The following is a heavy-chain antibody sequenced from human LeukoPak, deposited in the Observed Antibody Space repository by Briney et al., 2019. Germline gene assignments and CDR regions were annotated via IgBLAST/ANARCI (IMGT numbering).Heavy chain of an antibody. CDR1: GFTFSSYA. Sequence: GGSLRLSCAASGFTFSSYAMSWVRQAPGKGLEWVSSISSSSSYIYYADSVKGRFTISRDNAKNSLYPQMNSLRAEDTAVYYCAELGITMIGGVWGKGTTVTISS. V-gene: IGHV3-21*01. D-gene: IGHD3-10*02. J-gene: IGHJ6*04. CDR3: AELGITMIGGV. CDR2: ISSSSSYI.